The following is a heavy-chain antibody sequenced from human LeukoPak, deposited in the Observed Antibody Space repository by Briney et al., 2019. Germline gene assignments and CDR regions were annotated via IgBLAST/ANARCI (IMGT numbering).Heavy chain of an antibody. CDR1: GGSISGFY. J-gene: IGHJ6*03. CDR3: ARGSPSSNYYYYMDI. Sequence: SETLSLTCTVSGGSISGFYWTWIRQPAGKGLEWIGHIYSTGSTDYNPSLKSRVTMSVDTSKNLFSPNLTSVTAADTAVYSCARGSPSSNYYYYMDIWGKGTTVTVSS. V-gene: IGHV4-4*07. CDR2: IYSTGST.